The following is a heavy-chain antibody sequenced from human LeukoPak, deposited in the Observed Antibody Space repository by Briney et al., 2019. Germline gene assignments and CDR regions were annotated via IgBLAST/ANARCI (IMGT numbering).Heavy chain of an antibody. Sequence: PGGSLRLSCAASGVTFSSYSMNWVRQAPGKGLEWVSSVTSTGGYTYYADSVKGRFTIFRDNAKNSVNLQMSSLTAEDTAVYYCGRVISGSLTFGWWGQGTLVTVSS. CDR3: GRVISGSLTFGW. D-gene: IGHD3-9*01. CDR1: GVTFSSYS. V-gene: IGHV3-21*01. CDR2: VTSTGGYT. J-gene: IGHJ4*02.